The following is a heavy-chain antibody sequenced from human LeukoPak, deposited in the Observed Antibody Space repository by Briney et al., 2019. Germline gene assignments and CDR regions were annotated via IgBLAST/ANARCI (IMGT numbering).Heavy chain of an antibody. CDR1: GFIFSTYW. CDR3: ARDPESSSFAL. Sequence: SGGSLRLSCAASGFIFSTYWMSWVRQTPEKGLEFVANIDQGGSVRNYMDSLKGRCTISRANAKKSLYLEINSLRADDTAVYYCARDPESSSFALWGRGALVTVSS. J-gene: IGHJ4*02. CDR2: IDQGGSVR. V-gene: IGHV3-7*01. D-gene: IGHD6-6*01.